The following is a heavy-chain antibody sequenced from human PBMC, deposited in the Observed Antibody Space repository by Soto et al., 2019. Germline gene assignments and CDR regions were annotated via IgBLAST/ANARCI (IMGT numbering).Heavy chain of an antibody. CDR2: ISSSSSYI. Sequence: EVQLVESGGGLVKPGGSLRLSCAASGFTFSSYSMNWVRQAPGKGLEWVSSISSSSSYIYYADSVKGRFTISRDNAKNSLYLQMTSLRAEDTAVYYCASSPEGISTHFDPWGQGTLVTVSS. V-gene: IGHV3-21*01. D-gene: IGHD3-3*02. CDR1: GFTFSSYS. J-gene: IGHJ5*02. CDR3: ASSPEGISTHFDP.